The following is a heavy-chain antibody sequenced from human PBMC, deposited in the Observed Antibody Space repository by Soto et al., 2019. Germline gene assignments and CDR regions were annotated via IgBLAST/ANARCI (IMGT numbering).Heavy chain of an antibody. CDR3: ARPTRFYYDSSGQSAWFDP. CDR1: GGTFSSYA. D-gene: IGHD3-22*01. J-gene: IGHJ5*02. V-gene: IGHV1-69*12. CDR2: IIPIFGTA. Sequence: QVQLVQSGAEVKKPGSSVKLSCKASGGTFSSYAISWVRQAPGQGLEWMGGIIPIFGTANYAQKFQGRVTITAHESTTTAYMELSSLRSEDTAVYYCARPTRFYYDSSGQSAWFDPWGQGTLVTVSS.